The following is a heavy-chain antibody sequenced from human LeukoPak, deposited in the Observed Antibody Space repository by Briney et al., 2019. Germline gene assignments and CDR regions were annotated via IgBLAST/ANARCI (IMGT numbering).Heavy chain of an antibody. Sequence: PGGSLRLSCAASGFTFSSYAMHWVRQAPGKGLEWVAVISYDGSNKYYADPVKGRFTISRDNSKNTLYLQMNSLRAEDTAVYYCARGDYYYGSGSAFDIWGQGTMVTVSS. V-gene: IGHV3-30-3*01. CDR3: ARGDYYYGSGSAFDI. CDR1: GFTFSSYA. CDR2: ISYDGSNK. D-gene: IGHD3-10*01. J-gene: IGHJ3*02.